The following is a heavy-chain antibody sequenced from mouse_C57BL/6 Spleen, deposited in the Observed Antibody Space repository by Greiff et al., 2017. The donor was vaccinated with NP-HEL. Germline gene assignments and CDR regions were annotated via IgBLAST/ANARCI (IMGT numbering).Heavy chain of an antibody. J-gene: IGHJ4*01. V-gene: IGHV1-76*01. CDR3: ARPSGYFPEDY. CDR1: GYTFTDYY. CDR2: IYPGSGNT. Sequence: VQLQQSGAELVRPGASVKLSCKASGYTFTDYYINWVKQRPGQGLEWIARIYPGSGNTYYNEKFKGKATLTAEKSSSTAYMQLSSLTSEDSAVYLCARPSGYFPEDYWGQGTSVTVSS. D-gene: IGHD3-2*02.